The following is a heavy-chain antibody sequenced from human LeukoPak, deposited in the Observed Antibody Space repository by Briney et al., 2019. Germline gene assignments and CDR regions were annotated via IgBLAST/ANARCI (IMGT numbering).Heavy chain of an antibody. CDR3: ARGGKSGSYKDGYYFDY. CDR2: INPSGGST. D-gene: IGHD1-26*01. CDR1: GYTFTSYY. V-gene: IGHV1-46*01. Sequence: ASVKVSCKASGYTFTSYYMHWVRQAPGQGLEWMGIINPSGGSTSYAQKFQGRVTMTRDMSTSTVYMELSSLRSEDTAVYYCARGGKSGSYKDGYYFDYWGQGTLVTVSS. J-gene: IGHJ4*02.